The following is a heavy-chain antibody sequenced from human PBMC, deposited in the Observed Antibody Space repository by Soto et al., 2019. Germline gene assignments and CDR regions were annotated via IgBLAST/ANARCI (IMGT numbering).Heavy chain of an antibody. CDR1: GFTFSSYA. Sequence: QVQLVESGGGVVQPGRSLRLSCVASGFTFSSYAMHWVRQAPGKGLEWVAVISYDGSNKYYADSVKGRFTISRDNSKNTLYLQMNSLRAEDTAVYYCARASLWFGEYDYWGQGTLVTVSS. CDR2: ISYDGSNK. V-gene: IGHV3-30-3*01. J-gene: IGHJ4*02. D-gene: IGHD3-10*01. CDR3: ARASLWFGEYDY.